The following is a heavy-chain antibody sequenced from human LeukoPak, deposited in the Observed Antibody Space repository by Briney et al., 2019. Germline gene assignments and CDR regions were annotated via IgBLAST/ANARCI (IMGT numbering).Heavy chain of an antibody. J-gene: IGHJ4*02. V-gene: IGHV3-49*04. CDR3: TRDHNSDYDLFDY. CDR2: IRSKAYGGTI. D-gene: IGHD5-12*01. Sequence: GGSLRLSCTASGFTFGDYAISWVRQAPGKGLEWVGFIRSKAYGGTIEYAASVKGRFTISRDDSKSIAYLQMNSLKTEDTAVYYCTRDHNSDYDLFDYWGQGTLVTVSS. CDR1: GFTFGDYA.